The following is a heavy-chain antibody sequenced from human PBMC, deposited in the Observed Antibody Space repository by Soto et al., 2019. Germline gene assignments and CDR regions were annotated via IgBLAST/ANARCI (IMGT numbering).Heavy chain of an antibody. Sequence: EVQLVESGGGLVQPGRSLRLSCVASGFTFDDYAMHWVRQVPGKGLEWVAGISWDSGSIGYAGSVKGRCTISRDNAKKSLYLEIKSLRTEETGLYYCVKKGTIFGVITHDAFDIWGQGTMVTVSS. CDR3: VKKGTIFGVITHDAFDI. J-gene: IGHJ3*02. V-gene: IGHV3-9*01. CDR1: GFTFDDYA. D-gene: IGHD3-3*01. CDR2: ISWDSGSI.